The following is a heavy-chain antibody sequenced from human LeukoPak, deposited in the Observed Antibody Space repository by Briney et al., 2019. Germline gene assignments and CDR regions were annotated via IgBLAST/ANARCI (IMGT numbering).Heavy chain of an antibody. CDR2: IYYSGST. V-gene: IGHV4-39*07. J-gene: IGHJ3*02. CDR3: AREIVGATGLNAFDI. CDR1: GGSISSSSYY. D-gene: IGHD1-26*01. Sequence: SETLSLTCTVSGGSISSSSYYWGWIRQPPGKGLEWIGSIYYSGSTYYNPSLKSRVTISVDTSKNQFSLKLSSVTAADTAVYYCAREIVGATGLNAFDIWGQGTMVTVSS.